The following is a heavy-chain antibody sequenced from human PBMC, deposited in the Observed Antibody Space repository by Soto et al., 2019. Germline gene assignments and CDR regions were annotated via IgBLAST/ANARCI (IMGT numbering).Heavy chain of an antibody. J-gene: IGHJ5*02. D-gene: IGHD3-10*01. CDR2: INPNSGGT. CDR1: GYTFTGYY. Sequence: GASVKVSCKASGYTFTGYYMHWVRQAPGQGLEWMGWINPNSGGTNYAQKFQGRVTMTRDTSISTAYMELSRLRSDDTAVYYCARTLKYYYGSGSFLNWFDPWGQGTLVTVSS. V-gene: IGHV1-2*02. CDR3: ARTLKYYYGSGSFLNWFDP.